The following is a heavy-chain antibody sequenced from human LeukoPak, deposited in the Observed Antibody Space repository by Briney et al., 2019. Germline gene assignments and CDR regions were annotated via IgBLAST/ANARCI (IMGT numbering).Heavy chain of an antibody. CDR1: GFTFSRYA. CDR3: GKDRPYDYDDSTASFDY. CDR2: VGGSGDTT. D-gene: IGHD3-22*01. Sequence: GGSLRLSCAASGFTFSRYAMTWVSQPPGKGLEWLSTVGGSGDTTYYTDSVKGRFTISRDNSKNTLFLHMNSLRAEDTAVYYCGKDRPYDYDDSTASFDYWGQGTLVTVSS. V-gene: IGHV3-23*01. J-gene: IGHJ4*02.